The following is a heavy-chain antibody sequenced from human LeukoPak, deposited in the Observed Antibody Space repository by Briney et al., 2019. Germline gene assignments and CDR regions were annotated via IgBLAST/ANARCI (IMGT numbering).Heavy chain of an antibody. D-gene: IGHD2-2*01. CDR1: GGSISSGGYY. J-gene: IGHJ6*02. CDR3: ARLKIQNCSSTSCYDRPYYYYYGMDV. V-gene: IGHV4-31*03. CDR2: IYYSGST. Sequence: SETLSLTCTVSGGSISSGGYYWSWIRQHPGKGLEWIGYIYYSGSTYYNPSLKSRVTISVDTSKNQFSLKLSSVTAADTAVYYCARLKIQNCSSTSCYDRPYYYYYGMDVWGQGTTVTVSS.